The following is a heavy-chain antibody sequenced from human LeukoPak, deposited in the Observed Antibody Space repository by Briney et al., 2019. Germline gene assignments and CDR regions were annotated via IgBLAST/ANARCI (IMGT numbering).Heavy chain of an antibody. V-gene: IGHV1-18*01. Sequence: ASVKVSCKASGYTFTSYGISWVRQAPGQGLEWMGWISAYNGNTNYAQKLQGRVTMTTDPSTSTAYMELRSLRSDDTAVYYCARDQGYSSGLYYFDYWGQGTLVTVSS. CDR1: GYTFTSYG. CDR2: ISAYNGNT. J-gene: IGHJ4*02. D-gene: IGHD6-25*01. CDR3: ARDQGYSSGLYYFDY.